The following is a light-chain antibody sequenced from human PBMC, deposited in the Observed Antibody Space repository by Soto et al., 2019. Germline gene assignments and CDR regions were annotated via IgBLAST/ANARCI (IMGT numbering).Light chain of an antibody. CDR2: DAS. CDR1: QTVGSY. J-gene: IGKJ5*01. CDR3: QQRSNLIT. V-gene: IGKV3-11*01. Sequence: EIVLTQSPATLSLSPGERATLSCRASQTVGSYLAWYQQKPGQAPRLLIYDASNRATGIPARFSGSGSGTDFTLTISSLPPEDFAVYYCQQRSNLITFGQGTRLEIK.